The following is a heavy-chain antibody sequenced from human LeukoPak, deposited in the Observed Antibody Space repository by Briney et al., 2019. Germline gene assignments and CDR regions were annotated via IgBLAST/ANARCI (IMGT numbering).Heavy chain of an antibody. J-gene: IGHJ3*02. CDR2: INWNGGST. Sequence: GGSLRLSCAASGFTFSSYAMSWGRQAPGKGLEWVSSINWNGGSTGYADSVKGRFTISRDNAKNSLFLQMNSLRAEDTALYYCARDRGPYDSSGYYPYDAFDIWGQGTMVTVSS. CDR1: GFTFSSYA. CDR3: ARDRGPYDSSGYYPYDAFDI. V-gene: IGHV3-20*04. D-gene: IGHD3-22*01.